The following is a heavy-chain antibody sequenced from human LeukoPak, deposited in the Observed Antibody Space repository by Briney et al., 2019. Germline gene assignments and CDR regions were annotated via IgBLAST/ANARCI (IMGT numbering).Heavy chain of an antibody. Sequence: VASVKVSCKASGYTFTGYYMHWVRQAPGQGLEWMGWINPNSGGTNYAQKFQGRVTMTTDTSTSTAYMELRSLRSDDTAVYYCARCSGGSCLYYYGMDVWGQGTTVTVSS. CDR1: GYTFTGYY. CDR2: INPNSGGT. CDR3: ARCSGGSCLYYYGMDV. J-gene: IGHJ6*02. D-gene: IGHD2-15*01. V-gene: IGHV1-2*02.